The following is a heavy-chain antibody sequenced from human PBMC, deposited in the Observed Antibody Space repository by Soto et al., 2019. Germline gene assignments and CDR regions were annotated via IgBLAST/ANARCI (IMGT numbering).Heavy chain of an antibody. V-gene: IGHV2-26*01. D-gene: IGHD4-17*01. CDR3: ARMNVDSYQFYYAMDV. CDR2: IFSDNER. Sequence: GSGPTLVNPTETLTLTCTVSGFSLTTGKMGVSWIRQPPGKALEWLAHIFSDNERSYSTSLQGRLTISKDTSGSQVVLSMTNVDPVDTATYYCARMNVDSYQFYYAMDVWGQGTTGTVSS. J-gene: IGHJ6*02. CDR1: GFSLTTGKMG.